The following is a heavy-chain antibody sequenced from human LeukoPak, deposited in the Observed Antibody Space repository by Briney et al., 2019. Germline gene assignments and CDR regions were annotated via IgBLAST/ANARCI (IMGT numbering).Heavy chain of an antibody. V-gene: IGHV3-7*05. CDR3: ARDPYSSAWSYGMDV. CDR1: GFIFSSYW. Sequence: GGSLLLSFAASGFIFSSYWMSWVRQAPGKGLEWVANIKQDGREEVYVDSVKGRFTISRDNAKSSLFLQMNTLRAEDTGVYYCARDPYSSAWSYGMDVWGQGTTVTVSS. CDR2: IKQDGREE. J-gene: IGHJ6*02. D-gene: IGHD6-6*01.